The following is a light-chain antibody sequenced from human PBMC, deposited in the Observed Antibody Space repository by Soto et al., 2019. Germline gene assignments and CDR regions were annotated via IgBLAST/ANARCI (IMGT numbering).Light chain of an antibody. CDR3: EQRSNWPPALT. J-gene: IGKJ4*01. V-gene: IGKV3-11*01. CDR1: QSVGTF. CDR2: DAS. Sequence: EIVLTQSPATQSLSPGERATLSCRASQSVGTFLAWYQHKPGQAPRLLIYDASNRATGVPARFSGSGSGTDFTLTISSLEPEDFAVYYCEQRSNWPPALTFGGGTKVDIK.